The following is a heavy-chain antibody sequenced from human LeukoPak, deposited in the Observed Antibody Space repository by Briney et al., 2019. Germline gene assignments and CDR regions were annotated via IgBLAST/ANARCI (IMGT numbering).Heavy chain of an antibody. V-gene: IGHV4-34*01. CDR3: ARSKVGATYGY. CDR2: INHSGST. J-gene: IGHJ4*02. Sequence: SETLSLTCAVYGGSFSGYYWSWIRQPPGKGLEWIGEINHSGSTNYNPSLKSRVTISVGTSKNQFSLKLSSVTAADTAVYYCARSKVGATYGYWGQGTLVTVSS. D-gene: IGHD1-26*01. CDR1: GGSFSGYY.